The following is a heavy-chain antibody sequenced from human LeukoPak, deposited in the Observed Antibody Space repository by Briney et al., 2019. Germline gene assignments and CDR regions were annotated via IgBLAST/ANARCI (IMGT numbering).Heavy chain of an antibody. V-gene: IGHV3-21*01. CDR3: ARDLGYCTNGVCYAPFAFDY. Sequence: GGSLRLSCAASGFTFSSYWMSWVRQAPGKGLEWVSSISSSSSYIYYADSVKGRFTISRDNAKNSLYLQMNSLRAEDTAVYYCARDLGYCTNGVCYAPFAFDYWGQGTLVTVSS. J-gene: IGHJ4*02. CDR2: ISSSSSYI. D-gene: IGHD2-8*01. CDR1: GFTFSSYW.